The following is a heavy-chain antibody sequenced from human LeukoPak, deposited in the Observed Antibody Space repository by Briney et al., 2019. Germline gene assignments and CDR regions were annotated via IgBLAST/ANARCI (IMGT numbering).Heavy chain of an antibody. D-gene: IGHD5/OR15-5a*01. CDR3: ARDEGMVYGFDY. V-gene: IGHV4-61*02. Sequence: SETLSLTCTVSGGSISSGSYYWSWIRQPAGKGLEWIGRIYTSGSTNYNPSLKSRVTISVDTSKNQFSLKLSSVTAADTAVYYCARDEGMVYGFDYWGRGTLVTVSS. CDR2: IYTSGST. J-gene: IGHJ4*02. CDR1: GGSISSGSYY.